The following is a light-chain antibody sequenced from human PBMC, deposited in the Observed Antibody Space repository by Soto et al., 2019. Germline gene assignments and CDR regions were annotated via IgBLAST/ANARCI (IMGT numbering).Light chain of an antibody. J-gene: IGKJ2*01. CDR3: QQYGSSPYT. Sequence: IVLTQSPGTLSLSPGERATLSCRASQNFGNTFLAWYQQKPGQAPRLLIYGASRSATGIPDRISGTGSGTDFTRTVSRLEPEDFAVYFCQQYGSSPYTFGQGTKLEIK. V-gene: IGKV3-20*01. CDR1: QNFGNTF. CDR2: GAS.